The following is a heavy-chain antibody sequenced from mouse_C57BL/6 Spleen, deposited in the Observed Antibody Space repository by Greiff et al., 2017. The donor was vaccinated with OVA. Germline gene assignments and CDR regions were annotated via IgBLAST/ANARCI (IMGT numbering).Heavy chain of an antibody. CDR2: IYPGSGST. Sequence: QVQLQQPGAELVKPGASVKMSCKASGYTFTSYWITWVKQRPGQGLEWIGDIYPGSGSTYYNETFKSKATLTVDKSSSTAYLQLSSLTSEDSAVYYCARAGAGTYYFDYWGQGTTLTVSS. J-gene: IGHJ2*01. CDR3: ARAGAGTYYFDY. V-gene: IGHV1-55*01. D-gene: IGHD4-1*01. CDR1: GYTFTSYW.